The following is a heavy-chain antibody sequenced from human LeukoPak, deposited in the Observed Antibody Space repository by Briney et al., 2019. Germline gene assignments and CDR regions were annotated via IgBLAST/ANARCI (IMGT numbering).Heavy chain of an antibody. J-gene: IGHJ5*02. CDR2: INSGSSSI. V-gene: IGHV3-21*01. Sequence: PGGSLRLSCAACGFTFSSYSTNWVRQAPGKGLEWVSSINSGSSSIYYADSVKGRFTISRDNAKNFLYLQMNSLRAEDTAVYYCARGWVTNNNWFDPWGQGTLVTVSS. D-gene: IGHD2-21*02. CDR3: ARGWVTNNNWFDP. CDR1: GFTFSSYS.